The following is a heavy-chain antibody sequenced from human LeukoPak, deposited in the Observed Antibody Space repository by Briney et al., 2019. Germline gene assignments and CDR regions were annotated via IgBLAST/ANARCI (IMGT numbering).Heavy chain of an antibody. J-gene: IGHJ3*02. Sequence: ASVKVSCKASGYTFTSYGISWVRQAPGQGLEWMGWISAYNGNTNYAQKLQGRVTMTTDTSTSTAYMELRSLRSDDTAVYYCARHTDSSGYYFHAFDIWGQGQWSLSLQ. D-gene: IGHD3-22*01. CDR2: ISAYNGNT. V-gene: IGHV1-18*01. CDR3: ARHTDSSGYYFHAFDI. CDR1: GYTFTSYG.